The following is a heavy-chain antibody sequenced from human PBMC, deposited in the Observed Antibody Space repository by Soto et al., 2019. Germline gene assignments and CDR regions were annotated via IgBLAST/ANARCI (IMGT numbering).Heavy chain of an antibody. V-gene: IGHV4-4*02. CDR3: ARDGENSSSGEAYFDY. Sequence: QVQLQESGPGLVKPSGTLSLTCAVSSGSISSSNWWSWVRHPPGKGLEWIGEIYHSGSTNYNPSLKSRVTIAVDKSKNQFSLKLSSVTAADTAVYYCARDGENSSSGEAYFDYWGQGTLVTVSS. CDR2: IYHSGST. J-gene: IGHJ4*02. CDR1: SGSISSSNW. D-gene: IGHD6-6*01.